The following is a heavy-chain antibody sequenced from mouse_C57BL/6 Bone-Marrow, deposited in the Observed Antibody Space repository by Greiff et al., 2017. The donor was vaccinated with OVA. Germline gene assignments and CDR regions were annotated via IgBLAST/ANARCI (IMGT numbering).Heavy chain of an antibody. Sequence: EVHLVESGGGLVKPGGSLKLSCAASGFTFSSYAMSWVRQTPEKRLEWVATISDGGSYTYYPDNVKGRFTISRDNAKNNLYLQMSHLKSEDTAMYYCARGSTMVTTVYYAMDYWGQGTSVTVSS. D-gene: IGHD2-2*01. CDR3: ARGSTMVTTVYYAMDY. V-gene: IGHV5-4*01. CDR1: GFTFSSYA. J-gene: IGHJ4*01. CDR2: ISDGGSYT.